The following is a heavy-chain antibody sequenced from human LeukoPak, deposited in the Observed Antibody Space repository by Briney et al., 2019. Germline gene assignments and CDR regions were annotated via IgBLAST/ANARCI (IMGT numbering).Heavy chain of an antibody. CDR1: GGTFSSYA. D-gene: IGHD6-13*01. CDR3: ASADVGYSSSWYPPYFDY. Sequence: SVKVSXKASGGTFSSYAISWVRQAPGQGLEWMGGIIPIFGTANYAQKFQGRVTITTDESPSIAYMELSSLRSADTAVYYCASADVGYSSSWYPPYFDYWGQGTLVTVSS. J-gene: IGHJ4*02. V-gene: IGHV1-69*05. CDR2: IIPIFGTA.